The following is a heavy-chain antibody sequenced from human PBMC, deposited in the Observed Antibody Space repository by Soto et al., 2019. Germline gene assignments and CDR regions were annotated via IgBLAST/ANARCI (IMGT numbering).Heavy chain of an antibody. V-gene: IGHV3-23*01. J-gene: IGHJ4*02. CDR3: AKDGATTGANFDY. CDR2: ISHSGGTT. Sequence: GGSLRLSWAASGFTFTNYAMNWVRQAPGKGLEWVSGISHSGGTTYYADSVKGRFTISRDNSKNTLYLQMNSLRAEDTAVYYCAKDGATTGANFDYWGQGTLVTVSS. D-gene: IGHD1-1*01. CDR1: GFTFTNYA.